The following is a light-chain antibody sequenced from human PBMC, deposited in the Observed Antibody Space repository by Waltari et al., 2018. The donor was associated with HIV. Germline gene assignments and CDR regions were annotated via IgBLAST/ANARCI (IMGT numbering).Light chain of an antibody. J-gene: IGLJ2*01. CDR2: GNS. CDR3: QSYDSSLSGVV. Sequence: QSVLTQPPSVSGAPGQRVTISCTGSSSNIGAGYDVHWYQKLPGTAPKLLIYGNSNRHSGVPDRCSGAKSGTSASLAITGLQAEDEADYYCQSYDSSLSGVVFGGGTKLTVL. CDR1: SSNIGAGYD. V-gene: IGLV1-40*01.